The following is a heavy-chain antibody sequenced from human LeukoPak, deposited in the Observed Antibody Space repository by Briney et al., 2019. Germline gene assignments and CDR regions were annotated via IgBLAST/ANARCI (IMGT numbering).Heavy chain of an antibody. D-gene: IGHD2-15*01. J-gene: IGHJ4*02. CDR1: GDTFSSYG. CDR2: VIPIFGTA. V-gene: IGHV1-69*05. Sequence: SVKVSCKASGDTFSSYGVSWVRQAPGQGLEWMGRVIPIFGTANYAQRFQGRVTITTDESTSTAYMEVSSLRSEDTAVYYCGRKAGDCGGGSCYSIDYWGQGTLVTVSS. CDR3: GRKAGDCGGGSCYSIDY.